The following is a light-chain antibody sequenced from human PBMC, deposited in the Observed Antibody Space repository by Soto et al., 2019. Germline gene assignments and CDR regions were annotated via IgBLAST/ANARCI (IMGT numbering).Light chain of an antibody. CDR2: EVS. CDR3: SSYAGSNNHWV. Sequence: QSALTQPPSASGSPGQSVTISCTGTSSDVGGYNYVSWYQQHPGKAPKLMIYEVSKRPSGVPDRFSGSKSGNTASLNVSGLQAEDEADYYCSSYAGSNNHWVFGGGTKLTVL. J-gene: IGLJ3*02. V-gene: IGLV2-8*01. CDR1: SSDVGGYNY.